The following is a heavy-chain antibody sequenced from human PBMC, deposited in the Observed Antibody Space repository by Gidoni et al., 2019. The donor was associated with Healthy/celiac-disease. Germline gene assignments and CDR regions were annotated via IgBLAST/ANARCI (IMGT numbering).Heavy chain of an antibody. V-gene: IGHV4-34*01. CDR1: GGSFSGYY. J-gene: IGHJ5*02. Sequence: QVQLQQWGAGLLKPSETLSLTCAVYGGSFSGYYWSWIRQPPGKGLEWIGESNPSGSTNYNPSLKSRVTISVDTSKNQCSLKLSSVTAADTAVYYCARGRRGYSNYSPNWFDPWGQGTLVTVSS. CDR3: ARGRRGYSNYSPNWFDP. CDR2: SNPSGST. D-gene: IGHD4-4*01.